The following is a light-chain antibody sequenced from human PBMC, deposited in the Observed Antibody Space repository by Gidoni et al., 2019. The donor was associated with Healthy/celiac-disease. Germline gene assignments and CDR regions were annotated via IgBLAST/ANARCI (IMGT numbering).Light chain of an antibody. J-gene: IGLJ2*01. CDR1: SSNIGSGYD. CDR3: QSYDSSLSGVV. V-gene: IGLV1-40*01. Sequence: HSVLTQPTSVSGAPRQRVTIYCTGSSSNIGSGYDVHWYQHLPGTAPKLLIYGNNNRPSGVPDRFSGSKSGTSASLAITGLQAEDEGDFYCQSYDSSLSGVVFGGGTKLTVL. CDR2: GNN.